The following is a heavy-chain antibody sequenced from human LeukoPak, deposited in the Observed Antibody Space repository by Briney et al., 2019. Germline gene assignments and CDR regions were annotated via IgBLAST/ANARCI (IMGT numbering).Heavy chain of an antibody. CDR3: ARVLQAHYYGSGMDDGGIFDY. V-gene: IGHV1-69*05. D-gene: IGHD3-10*01. Sequence: SVKVSCKASGGTFSSYAISWVRQAPGQGLEWMGGIIPIFGTANYAQKFQGRVTMTRDTSTSTVYMELSSLRSEDTAVYYCARVLQAHYYGSGMDDGGIFDYWGQGTLVTVSS. CDR1: GGTFSSYA. J-gene: IGHJ4*02. CDR2: IIPIFGTA.